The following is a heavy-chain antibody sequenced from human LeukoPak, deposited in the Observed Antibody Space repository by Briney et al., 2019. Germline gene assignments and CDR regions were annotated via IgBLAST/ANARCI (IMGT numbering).Heavy chain of an antibody. Sequence: GASVKVSCKASGDTFISYDINWVRQAPGQGLEWMGWISAYNGNTNYAQKLQGRVTMTTDTSTSTAYMELRSLRSDDTAVYYCARGGIAALDAFDIWGQGTMVTVSS. V-gene: IGHV1-18*01. CDR3: ARGGIAALDAFDI. D-gene: IGHD6-6*01. J-gene: IGHJ3*02. CDR1: GDTFISYD. CDR2: ISAYNGNT.